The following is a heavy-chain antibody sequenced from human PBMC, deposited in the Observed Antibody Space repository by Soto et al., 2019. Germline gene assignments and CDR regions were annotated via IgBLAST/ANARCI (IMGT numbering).Heavy chain of an antibody. CDR3: AKDGGGYCSSTSCPPYYYYYMDV. D-gene: IGHD2-2*01. V-gene: IGHV3-30*18. CDR2: ISYDGSNK. J-gene: IGHJ6*03. CDR1: GFTFSSYG. Sequence: GGSLRLSCAASGFTFSSYGMHWVRQAPGKGLEWVAVISYDGSNKYYADSVKGRFTISRDNSKNTLYLQMNSLRAEDTAVYYCAKDGGGYCSSTSCPPYYYYYMDVWGKGTTVTVSS.